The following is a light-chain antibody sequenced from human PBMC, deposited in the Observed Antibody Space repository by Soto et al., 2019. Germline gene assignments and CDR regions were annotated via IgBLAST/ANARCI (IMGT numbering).Light chain of an antibody. CDR3: QQYNTWPLT. CDR1: QSLSNH. Sequence: EIVMTQSPATLSVSPGERTTLSCRASQSLSNHLAWYQQKPGQAPRLLIYFTSTRATGNPARFSGSGSGTDFTLTISSLQSEDFAVYYCQQYNTWPLTFGGGTKVETK. CDR2: FTS. J-gene: IGKJ4*01. V-gene: IGKV3-15*01.